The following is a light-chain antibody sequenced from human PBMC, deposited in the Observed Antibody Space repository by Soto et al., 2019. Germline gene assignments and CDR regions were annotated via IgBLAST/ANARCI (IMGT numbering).Light chain of an antibody. V-gene: IGLV2-14*01. CDR3: SSTRTTARLV. J-gene: IGLJ1*01. Sequence: SALTQPASVSGSPGQTFTISCAGTSSDVGAYNYVSWYQQHPGKAPKLMIYEVSNRPSGVSDRFSGSKSGNTASLTISGLQAADVADYYSSSTRTTARLVFGAGPKVTV. CDR1: SSDVGAYNY. CDR2: EVS.